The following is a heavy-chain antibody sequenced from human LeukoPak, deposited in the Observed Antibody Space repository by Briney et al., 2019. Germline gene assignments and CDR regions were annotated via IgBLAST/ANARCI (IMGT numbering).Heavy chain of an antibody. V-gene: IGHV3-49*04. J-gene: IGHJ6*03. D-gene: IGHD4-17*01. CDR3: TRDYGDNILGNYYYYMDV. Sequence: QSGGSLRLSCAASGFNFGDYGMNWVRQAPGKGLEWVALIRSKIYRATTEYAASVNGRFTISRDDSKSIAYLQMNSLQTEDTAVYYCTRDYGDNILGNYYYYMDVWGKGTTVTISS. CDR1: GFNFGDYG. CDR2: IRSKIYRATT.